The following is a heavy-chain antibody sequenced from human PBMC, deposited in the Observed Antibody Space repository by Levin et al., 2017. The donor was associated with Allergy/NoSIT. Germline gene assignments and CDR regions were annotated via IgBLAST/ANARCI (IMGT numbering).Heavy chain of an antibody. CDR2: ITGGGFNT. Sequence: GGSLRLSCAASGFTFSDYAMTWVRQAPGKGLEWVSVITGGGFNTYYGDSVKGRFTVSRDNSKITLYLELNSLRAEDTAVYYCAKKQGGTSGFSFDVWGQGTMVTVSS. V-gene: IGHV3-23*01. CDR1: GFTFSDYA. CDR3: AKKQGGTSGFSFDV. J-gene: IGHJ3*01. D-gene: IGHD1-1*01.